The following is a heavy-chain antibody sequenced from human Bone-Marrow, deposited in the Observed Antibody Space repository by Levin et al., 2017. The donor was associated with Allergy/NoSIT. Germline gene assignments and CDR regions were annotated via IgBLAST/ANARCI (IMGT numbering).Heavy chain of an antibody. CDR2: IFPGDSDT. CDR1: GYDFSNFW. V-gene: IGHV5-51*03. Sequence: KAGGSLRLSCQGSGYDFSNFWIGWVRQMPGKGLEWMGIIFPGDSDTKYSPSFQGQVTISAYKSIGTTYLQWSSLKTSDTAIYYCATSEQRLLPDGFGIWGQGTMVSVSS. J-gene: IGHJ3*02. D-gene: IGHD2-21*02. CDR3: ATSEQRLLPDGFGI.